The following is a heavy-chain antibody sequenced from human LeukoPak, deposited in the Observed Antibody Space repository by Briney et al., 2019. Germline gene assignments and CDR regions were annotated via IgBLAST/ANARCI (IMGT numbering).Heavy chain of an antibody. CDR1: GGSISSYY. J-gene: IGHJ4*02. CDR3: ARESRRDGYKFDY. CDR2: IYYSGKT. Sequence: SETLSLTCTVSGGSISSYYWSWIRQPPGKGLEWIGYIYYSGKTNYNPSLKSRLTISVDTSKNQFSLKLSSATAADTAVYYCARESRRDGYKFDYWGQGTLVTVSS. D-gene: IGHD5-24*01. V-gene: IGHV4-59*01.